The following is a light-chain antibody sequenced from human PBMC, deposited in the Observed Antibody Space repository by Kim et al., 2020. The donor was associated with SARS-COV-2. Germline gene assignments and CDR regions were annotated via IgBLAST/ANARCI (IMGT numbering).Light chain of an antibody. Sequence: ASVGDSAPIPCRESQDIRNDLGWYQQNPGRAPKRLIYGASSLQSGVPSRFSGSGSGTEFTLTISSVQPEDFATYFCLQHNTYPITFGQGTRLEIK. J-gene: IGKJ5*01. V-gene: IGKV1-17*01. CDR2: GAS. CDR3: LQHNTYPIT. CDR1: QDIRND.